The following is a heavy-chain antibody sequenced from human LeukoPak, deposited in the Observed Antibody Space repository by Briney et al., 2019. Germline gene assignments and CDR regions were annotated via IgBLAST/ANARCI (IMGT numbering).Heavy chain of an antibody. CDR1: GGSFSGYY. J-gene: IGHJ6*02. D-gene: IGHD1-14*01. CDR2: INHSGST. CDR3: ARGEESPEGSSDV. V-gene: IGHV4-34*01. Sequence: SETLSLTCAVYGGSFSGYYWSWIRQPPGKGLEWIGEINHSGSTNYNPSLKSRVTISVDTSKSQFSLKLSSVTAADTAVYYCARGEESPEGSSDVWGQGTTVTVSS.